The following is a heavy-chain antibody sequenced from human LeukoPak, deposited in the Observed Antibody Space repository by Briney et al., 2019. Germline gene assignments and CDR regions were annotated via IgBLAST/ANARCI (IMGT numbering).Heavy chain of an antibody. J-gene: IGHJ5*02. Sequence: SQTLSLTCTVSGGSISSYYWSWIRQPPGKGLEWIGYIYYSGSTNYNPSLKSRVTISVDTSKNQFSLKVSSVTAADTAVYYCARGRSAARRLTHNWFDPWGQGTLVTVSS. CDR1: GGSISSYY. CDR2: IYYSGST. D-gene: IGHD6-13*01. CDR3: ARGRSAARRLTHNWFDP. V-gene: IGHV4-59*12.